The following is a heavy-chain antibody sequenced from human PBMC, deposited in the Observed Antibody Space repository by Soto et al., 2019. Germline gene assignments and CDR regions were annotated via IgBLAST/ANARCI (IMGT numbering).Heavy chain of an antibody. J-gene: IGHJ3*02. V-gene: IGHV3-23*01. D-gene: IGHD6-19*01. CDR3: AKGSSGRVGAFDI. CDR2: ISGSGGST. Sequence: PGGSLRLSCAASGVTFSSYAMSWFRQAPGKGLEWVSAISGSGGSTYYADSVKGRFTISRDNSKNTLYLQMNSLRAEDTAVYYCAKGSSGRVGAFDIWGQGTMVTVSS. CDR1: GVTFSSYA.